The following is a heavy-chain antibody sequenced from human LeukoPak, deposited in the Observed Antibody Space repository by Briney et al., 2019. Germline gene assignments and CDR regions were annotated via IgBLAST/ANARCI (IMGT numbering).Heavy chain of an antibody. CDR2: ISGSGGST. CDR3: ARSPTTVTTFLDY. CDR1: GFTFSSYA. D-gene: IGHD4-17*01. Sequence: GGSLRLPCAASGFTFSSYAMSWVRQAPGKGLEWVSAISGSGGSTYYADSVKGRFTISRDNSKNTLHLQMNSLRAEDTAVYYCARSPTTVTTFLDYWGQGTRVTVSS. J-gene: IGHJ4*02. V-gene: IGHV3-23*01.